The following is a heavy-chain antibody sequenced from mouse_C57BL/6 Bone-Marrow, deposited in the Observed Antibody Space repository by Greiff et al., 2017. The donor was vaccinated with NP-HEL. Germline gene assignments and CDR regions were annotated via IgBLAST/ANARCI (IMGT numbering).Heavy chain of an antibody. CDR2: IWRGGST. D-gene: IGHD1-1*02. CDR1: GFSLTSYG. V-gene: IGHV2-5*01. J-gene: IGHJ4*01. Sequence: VQRVESGPGLVQPSQSLSITCTVSGFSLTSYGVHWVRQSPGKGLEWLGVIWRGGSTDYTAAFMSRLSITKDNSKSQVFFKMNSLQADHTAIYSCAKRGGGYWGQGTSVTVSS. CDR3: AKRGGGY.